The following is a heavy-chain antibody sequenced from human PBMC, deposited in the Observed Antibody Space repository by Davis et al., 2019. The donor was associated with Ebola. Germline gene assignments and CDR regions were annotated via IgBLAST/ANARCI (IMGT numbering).Heavy chain of an antibody. V-gene: IGHV4-59*12. Sequence: SETLSLTCTVSGGSISSYYWSWIRQPPGKGLEWIGYIYYSGSTNYNPSLKSRVTISVDKSKNQFSLKLSSVTAADTAVYYCARSRAIPYYYYGMDVWGQGTTVTVSS. J-gene: IGHJ6*02. D-gene: IGHD5-24*01. CDR1: GGSISSYY. CDR3: ARSRAIPYYYYGMDV. CDR2: IYYSGST.